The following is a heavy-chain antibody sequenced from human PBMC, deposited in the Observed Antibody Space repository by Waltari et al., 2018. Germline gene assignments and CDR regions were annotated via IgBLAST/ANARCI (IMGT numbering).Heavy chain of an antibody. V-gene: IGHV4-39*01. CDR1: GGSITSNRHY. Sequence: QLHLQESGPGLVKPSDTLSVTCSVSGGSITSNRHYWAWIRQPPGKGLEWTATISYSGATYNNPSLKRRVTMSVDTAKNQFSLKLSSVTAADTAVYYCATYIGASIGTAAFDVWGQGTMVTVSS. CDR2: ISYSGAT. D-gene: IGHD3-16*01. J-gene: IGHJ3*01. CDR3: ATYIGASIGTAAFDV.